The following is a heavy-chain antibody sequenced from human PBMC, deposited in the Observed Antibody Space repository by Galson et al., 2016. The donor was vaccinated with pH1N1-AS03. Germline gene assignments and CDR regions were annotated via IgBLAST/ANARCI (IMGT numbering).Heavy chain of an antibody. V-gene: IGHV1-69*06. Sequence: SVKVSCKASEGTFSNFGIRWVRQAPGQGLEWMGGFIPIFGTANVVQKFKGRVTITADNLELSSLRSDDTAVYYCARDNYYDTGAFYGHFDFWGQGTLLVVSS. D-gene: IGHD3-22*01. CDR3: ARDNYYDTGAFYGHFDF. CDR2: FIPIFGTA. CDR1: EGTFSNFG. J-gene: IGHJ4*02.